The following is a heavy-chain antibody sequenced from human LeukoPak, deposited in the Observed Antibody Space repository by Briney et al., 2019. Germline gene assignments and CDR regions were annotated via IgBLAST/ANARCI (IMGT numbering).Heavy chain of an antibody. CDR3: ARAPLGYYDSSGDAFDI. Sequence: ASVKVSCKASGYTFTSYYMHWVRQAPGQGLEWMGWINPNSGGTNYAQKFQGRVTMTRDTSISTAYMELSRLRSDDTAVYYCARAPLGYYDSSGDAFDIWGQGTMVTVSS. V-gene: IGHV1-2*02. CDR2: INPNSGGT. CDR1: GYTFTSYY. D-gene: IGHD3-22*01. J-gene: IGHJ3*02.